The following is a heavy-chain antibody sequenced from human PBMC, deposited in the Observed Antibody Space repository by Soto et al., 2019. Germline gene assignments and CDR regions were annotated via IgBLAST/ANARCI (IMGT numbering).Heavy chain of an antibody. Sequence: PSETLSLTCTVSGGSISSGDYYWSWIRQPPGKGLEWIGYIYYSGSTYYNPSLKSRVTISVDTSKNQFSLKLSSVTAADTAVYYCARAATGFGELSPSFDYWGQGTLVTVSS. CDR2: IYYSGST. CDR1: GGSISSGDYY. CDR3: ARAATGFGELSPSFDY. V-gene: IGHV4-30-4*01. J-gene: IGHJ4*02. D-gene: IGHD3-10*01.